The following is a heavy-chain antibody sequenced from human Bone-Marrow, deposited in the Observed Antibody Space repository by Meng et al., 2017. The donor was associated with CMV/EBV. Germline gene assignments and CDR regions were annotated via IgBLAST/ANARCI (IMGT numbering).Heavy chain of an antibody. D-gene: IGHD2-2*02. CDR3: ARGSTSCYTHCYYYYGMDV. CDR2: IIPIFGTA. J-gene: IGHJ6*02. Sequence: SVKVSCKASGYTFTSYGISWVRQAPGQGLEWMGGIIPIFGTANYAQKFQGRVTITTDESTSTAYMELSSLRSEDTAVYYCARGSTSCYTHCYYYYGMDVWGQGTTVTVSS. CDR1: GYTFTSYG. V-gene: IGHV1-69*05.